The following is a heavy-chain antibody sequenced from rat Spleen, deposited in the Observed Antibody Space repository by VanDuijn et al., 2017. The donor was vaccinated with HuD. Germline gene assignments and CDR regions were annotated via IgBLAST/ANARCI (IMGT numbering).Heavy chain of an antibody. CDR2: ITNTGGNI. J-gene: IGHJ2*01. Sequence: EVQLVESGGGLVQPGRSMKLSCAASGFPFSDYYMAWVRQAPGKGLEWVASITNTGGNIYYSDSVKGRFTISRDNEQNTLYLQMDSLRSEDTATYYCARHEATEGIAHFDYWGQGVMVTVSS. CDR3: ARHEATEGIAHFDY. D-gene: IGHD1-11*01. CDR1: GFPFSDYY. V-gene: IGHV5-25*01.